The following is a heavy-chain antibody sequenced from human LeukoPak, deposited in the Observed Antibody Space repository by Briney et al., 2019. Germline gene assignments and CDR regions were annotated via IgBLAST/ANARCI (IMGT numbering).Heavy chain of an antibody. D-gene: IGHD4-23*01. J-gene: IGHJ4*02. Sequence: SETLSLTCAVYGGSFSGYYWSWIRQPPGKGLEWIGEINHGGSTNYNPSLKSRVTISVDTSKNQFSLKLSSVTAADTAVYYCARYYGGNSGFDYWGQGTLVTVSS. CDR3: ARYYGGNSGFDY. V-gene: IGHV4-34*01. CDR2: INHGGST. CDR1: GGSFSGYY.